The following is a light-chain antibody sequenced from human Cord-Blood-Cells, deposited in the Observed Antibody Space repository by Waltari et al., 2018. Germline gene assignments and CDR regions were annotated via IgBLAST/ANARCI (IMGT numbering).Light chain of an antibody. J-gene: IGLJ2*01. V-gene: IGLV1-36*01. CDR3: AAWDDSLNGVV. Sequence: QSVLTQPPSVSEAPRQRVPIPCSGSSSNIGNNAVNWYQQLPGKAPKLLIYYDDLLPSGVSDRFSGSKSGTSASLAISGLQSEDEADYYCAAWDDSLNGVVFGGGTKLTVL. CDR1: SSNIGNNA. CDR2: YDD.